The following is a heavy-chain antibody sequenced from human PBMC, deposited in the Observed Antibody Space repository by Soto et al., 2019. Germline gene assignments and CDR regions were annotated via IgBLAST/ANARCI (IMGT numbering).Heavy chain of an antibody. D-gene: IGHD6-19*01. Sequence: WGSLGLGCAASVFTFSIYEMNWVRQAPGKGLEWVSYISSRGTTIYYADSVKGRFTISRDDAKNSLYLQMNSLRAEDTAVYYCASVNFAASGPNFDYWGQGTLVTVSS. V-gene: IGHV3-48*03. CDR2: ISSRGTTI. J-gene: IGHJ4*02. CDR3: ASVNFAASGPNFDY. CDR1: VFTFSIYE.